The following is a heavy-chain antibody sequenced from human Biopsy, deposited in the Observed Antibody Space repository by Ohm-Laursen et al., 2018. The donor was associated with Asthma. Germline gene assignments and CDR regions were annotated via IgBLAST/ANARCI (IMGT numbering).Heavy chain of an antibody. J-gene: IGHJ4*02. V-gene: IGHV3-30*18. CDR1: GFTFSSYG. CDR3: AKEVFPGWELRRGPDY. D-gene: IGHD1-26*01. CDR2: ILSDGRDK. Sequence: SLRLSCTASGFTFSSYGMHWVRQAPGKGLEWVAVILSDGRDKYYTDSVKGRFTISRDNSRNTLHPEMNSLRAEDTAVYFCAKEVFPGWELRRGPDYWGQGTLVTVSS.